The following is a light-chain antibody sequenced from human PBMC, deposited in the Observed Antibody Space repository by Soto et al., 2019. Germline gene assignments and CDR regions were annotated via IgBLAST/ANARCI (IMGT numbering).Light chain of an antibody. Sequence: IVPKQSPGTESFSPVNTATXXPRASQSVSSSYLAWYQQKPGQAPRLLIYDASRRATGIPDRFSGSGSGTDFTLTISRLEPEDFAVYYCQQYGSTPRTFG. V-gene: IGKV3-20*01. J-gene: IGKJ1*01. CDR1: QSVSSSY. CDR2: DAS. CDR3: QQYGSTPRT.